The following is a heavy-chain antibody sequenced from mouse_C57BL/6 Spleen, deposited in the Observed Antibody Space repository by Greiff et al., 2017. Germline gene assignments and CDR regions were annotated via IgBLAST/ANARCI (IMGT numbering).Heavy chain of an antibody. Sequence: QVHVKQPGAELVRPGTSVKLSCKASGYTFTSYWMHWVKQRPGQGLEWIGVIDPSDSYTNYNQKFKGKATLTVDTSSSTAYMQLSSLTSEDSAVYYCARGDSNNAMDYWGQGTSVTVSS. V-gene: IGHV1-59*01. CDR2: IDPSDSYT. CDR3: ARGDSNNAMDY. D-gene: IGHD2-5*01. J-gene: IGHJ4*01. CDR1: GYTFTSYW.